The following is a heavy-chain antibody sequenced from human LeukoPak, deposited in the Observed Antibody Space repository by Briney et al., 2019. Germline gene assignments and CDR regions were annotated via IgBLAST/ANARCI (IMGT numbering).Heavy chain of an antibody. CDR1: GFTLCDFG. D-gene: IGHD3-16*02. V-gene: IGHV3-23*01. J-gene: IGHJ4*02. CDR3: ARHDSFIPY. CDR2: ISDSGGST. Sequence: PGGFLRISCLASGFTLCDFGISWVRQAPGEGLEWVSGISDSGGSTYYADSVKGRCTISRDNSKNTVSLQMNNLRAEDTAVYFCARHDSFIPYWGQGTLVTVTS.